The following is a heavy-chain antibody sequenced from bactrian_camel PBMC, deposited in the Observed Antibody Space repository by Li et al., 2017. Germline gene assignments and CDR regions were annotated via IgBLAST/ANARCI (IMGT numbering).Heavy chain of an antibody. D-gene: IGHD6*01. CDR1: RYTYNSNC. J-gene: IGHJ4*01. CDR2: IFTGGGHT. CDR3: AAASNCAVVAGIPPHEYTY. V-gene: IGHV3S40*01. Sequence: VQLVESGGGSVQAGGSLRLSCTADRYTYNSNCIGCFRRAPGQEREGVASIFTGGGHTWYRDSVKGRFTISQDNAKNTAYLEMSDLEPDDAAMYYCAAASNCAVVAGIPPHEYTYYGQGTQVTVS.